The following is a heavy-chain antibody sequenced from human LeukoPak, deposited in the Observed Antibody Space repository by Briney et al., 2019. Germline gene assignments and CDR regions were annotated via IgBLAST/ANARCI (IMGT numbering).Heavy chain of an antibody. J-gene: IGHJ4*02. CDR2: ISTSGGLSST. CDR1: GFIFSSFS. CDR3: ARETENIDFWSGYYL. V-gene: IGHV3-21*01. D-gene: IGHD3-3*01. Sequence: PGGSLRLSCAASGFIFSSFSVNWVRQAPGKGLEWVSSISTSGGLSSTYYADSVKGRFTISRDNAKNSLYLQMNRLGAEATAVYYCARETENIDFWSGYYLWGQGTLVTVSS.